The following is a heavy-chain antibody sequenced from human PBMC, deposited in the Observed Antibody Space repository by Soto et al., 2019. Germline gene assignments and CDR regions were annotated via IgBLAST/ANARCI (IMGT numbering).Heavy chain of an antibody. CDR2: INPDGRVT. V-gene: IGHV3-74*01. Sequence: EVQLVESGGGLVQPGGSLTLSCAASGFTFSSYWMHWVRQAPGKGVVWVSRINPDGRVTNYAKSEKGRFTTCRDNAKNTLYLQMNSLRPEDTAVYYCARVGQGAWYFDLWGRGTLVTVSS. J-gene: IGHJ2*01. D-gene: IGHD1-26*01. CDR1: GFTFSSYW. CDR3: ARVGQGAWYFDL.